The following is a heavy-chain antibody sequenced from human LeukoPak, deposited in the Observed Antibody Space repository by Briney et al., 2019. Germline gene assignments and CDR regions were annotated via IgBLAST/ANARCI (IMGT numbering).Heavy chain of an antibody. V-gene: IGHV4-61*02. D-gene: IGHD2-8*01. J-gene: IGHJ6*04. CDR3: ARLIGQEDV. CDR1: GGSISSGSYY. Sequence: SQTLSLTCTVSGGSISSGSYYWSWIRQPAGKGLEWIGRIYTSGSTNYNPSLKSRVTISVDTSKNQFSLKLSSVTAADTAVYYCARLIGQEDVWGKGTTVTISS. CDR2: IYTSGST.